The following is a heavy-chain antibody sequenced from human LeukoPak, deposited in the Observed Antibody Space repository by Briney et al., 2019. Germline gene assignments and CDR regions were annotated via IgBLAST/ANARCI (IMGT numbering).Heavy chain of an antibody. V-gene: IGHV3-74*01. CDR2: INSDGSST. J-gene: IGHJ4*02. CDR1: GFTFSSYW. Sequence: GSLRLSCAASGFTFSSYWMHWVRQAPGQGLVWVSRINSDGSSTSYADSVKGRFTISRDNSKNTLYLQINSLRVEDTAVYYCARDQLGAVLYFDYWGQGALVTVSS. D-gene: IGHD1-1*01. CDR3: ARDQLGAVLYFDY.